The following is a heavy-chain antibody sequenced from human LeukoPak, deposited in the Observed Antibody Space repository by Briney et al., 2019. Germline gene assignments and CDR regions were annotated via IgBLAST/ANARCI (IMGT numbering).Heavy chain of an antibody. V-gene: IGHV3-74*03. D-gene: IGHD5-24*01. CDR2: TNNDGTTK. CDR1: GFMFSNFW. Sequence: GGSLRLSCAASGFMFSNFWMHWVRQAPGKGLEWVSFTNNDGTTKEYADSVKGRFTISRDNTRNTVDLRMNGLSAEDTAVYYCARGDGGFDYWGQGSLVTVSS. CDR3: ARGDGGFDY. J-gene: IGHJ4*02.